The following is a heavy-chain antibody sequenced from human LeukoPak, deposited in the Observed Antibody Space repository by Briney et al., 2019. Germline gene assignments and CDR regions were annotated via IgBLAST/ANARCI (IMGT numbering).Heavy chain of an antibody. CDR3: AKAGRGTAPPGY. CDR2: ISGSGGST. Sequence: GGTLRLSCAASGFTFSSYGMSWVRQAPGKGLEWVSAISGSGGSTYYADSVKGRFTISRDNSKNTLHLQMNSLRAEDTAVYYCAKAGRGTAPPGYWGQGTLVTVSS. V-gene: IGHV3-23*01. D-gene: IGHD1-1*01. CDR1: GFTFSSYG. J-gene: IGHJ4*02.